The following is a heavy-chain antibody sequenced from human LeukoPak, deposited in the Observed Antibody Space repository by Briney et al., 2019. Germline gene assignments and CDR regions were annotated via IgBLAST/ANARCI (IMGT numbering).Heavy chain of an antibody. Sequence: PGGSLRLSCAASGFTFSSYSMNWVRQAPGKGLEWVSSISSSGSYIYYADSVKGRFTISRDNAKNSLYLQMNSLRVEDTAVYYCAREYLVAFDYWGQGTLVTASS. V-gene: IGHV3-21*01. D-gene: IGHD5-12*01. J-gene: IGHJ4*02. CDR2: ISSSGSYI. CDR1: GFTFSSYS. CDR3: AREYLVAFDY.